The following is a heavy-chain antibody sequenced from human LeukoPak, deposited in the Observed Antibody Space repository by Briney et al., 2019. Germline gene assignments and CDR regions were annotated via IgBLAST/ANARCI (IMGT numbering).Heavy chain of an antibody. CDR3: AKGAAARLFYFDY. CDR1: GFTVSSNY. Sequence: GGSLRLSCAASGFTVSSNYMSWVRQAPGKGLEWVSVIYSGGSTYYADSVKGRFTISRDNSKNTLYLQMNSLRAEDTAVYYCAKGAAARLFYFDYWGQGTLVTVSS. J-gene: IGHJ4*02. V-gene: IGHV3-53*01. D-gene: IGHD6-13*01. CDR2: IYSGGST.